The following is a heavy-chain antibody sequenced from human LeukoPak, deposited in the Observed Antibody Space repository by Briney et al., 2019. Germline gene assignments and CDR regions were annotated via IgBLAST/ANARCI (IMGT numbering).Heavy chain of an antibody. CDR1: GFTFSSYG. Sequence: GGSLRLSCAASGFTFSSYGMHWVRQAPGKGLEWVAVISYDGSNKYYADSVKGRFTISRDNSKNTLYLQMNSLRAEDTAVYYCAKDRTGTFDYWGQGTLVTVSS. J-gene: IGHJ4*02. V-gene: IGHV3-30*18. D-gene: IGHD1-1*01. CDR2: ISYDGSNK. CDR3: AKDRTGTFDY.